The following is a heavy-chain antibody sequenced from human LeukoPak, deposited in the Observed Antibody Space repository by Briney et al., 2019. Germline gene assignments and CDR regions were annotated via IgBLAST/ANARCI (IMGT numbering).Heavy chain of an antibody. CDR1: GGSISSYY. D-gene: IGHD6-13*01. V-gene: IGHV4-59*12. J-gene: IGHJ4*02. Sequence: SETLSLTCTVSGGSISSYYWSWIRQPPGKGLEWIGYIYYSGSTNYNPSLKSRVTISVDTSKNQFSLKLSSVTAADTAVYYCARDRGRWAAADTFDYWGQGTLVTVSS. CDR2: IYYSGST. CDR3: ARDRGRWAAADTFDY.